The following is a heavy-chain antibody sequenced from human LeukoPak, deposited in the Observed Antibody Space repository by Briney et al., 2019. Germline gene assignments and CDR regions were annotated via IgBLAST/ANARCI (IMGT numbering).Heavy chain of an antibody. Sequence: GASVKVSCKVSGYTLTELSMHWVRQAPGKGLEWMGGFDPEDGETIYAQKFQGRVTMTEDTSTDTAYMELSSLRSEDTAVYYCATGLWELDTWRAFDIWGQGTMVTVSS. CDR2: FDPEDGET. CDR3: ATGLWELDTWRAFDI. V-gene: IGHV1-24*01. J-gene: IGHJ3*02. D-gene: IGHD3-16*01. CDR1: GYTLTELS.